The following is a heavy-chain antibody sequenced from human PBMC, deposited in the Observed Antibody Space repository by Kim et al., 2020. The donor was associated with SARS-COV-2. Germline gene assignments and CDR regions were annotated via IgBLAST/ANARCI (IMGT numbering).Heavy chain of an antibody. Sequence: GGSLRLSCTVSGFTFSNYATHWVRQAPGKGLEWVATIWYDGSNKYSADSVKGRFTISRDNSKNTLSLQMNSLRAEDTAIYYCAKGWATDSTGIDYWGQGTLVTVSS. CDR2: IWYDGSNK. CDR1: GFTFSNYA. D-gene: IGHD3-22*01. CDR3: AKGWATDSTGIDY. J-gene: IGHJ4*02. V-gene: IGHV3-33*06.